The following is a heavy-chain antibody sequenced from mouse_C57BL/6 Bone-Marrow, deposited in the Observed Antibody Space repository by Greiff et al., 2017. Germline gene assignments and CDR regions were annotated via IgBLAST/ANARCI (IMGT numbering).Heavy chain of an antibody. CDR1: GYTFTDYY. Sequence: VQLQQSGAELVKPGASVKLSCKASGYTFTDYYINWVKQRPGQGLEWIARIYPGSGDTYYNEKFKGKATLTAEKSSSTAYMQLSSLTSEDSAGNYYARRRGGYAMDYWGQGTSVTVSS. CDR3: ARRRGGYAMDY. J-gene: IGHJ4*01. CDR2: IYPGSGDT. V-gene: IGHV1-76*01.